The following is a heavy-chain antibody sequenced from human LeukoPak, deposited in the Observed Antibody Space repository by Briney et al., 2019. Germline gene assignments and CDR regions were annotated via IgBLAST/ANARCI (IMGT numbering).Heavy chain of an antibody. D-gene: IGHD2-21*01. CDR2: IIPIFGTA. CDR1: GGTFSSYA. V-gene: IGHV1-69*01. CDR3: ARGVLFYYYYYYMDV. Sequence: ASVKVSCKASGGTFSSYAISWVRQAPGQGLEWMGGIIPIFGTANYAQKFQGRVTITADESTSTAYMELSNLRSEDTAVYYCARGVLFYYYYYYMDVWGKGTTVTVSS. J-gene: IGHJ6*03.